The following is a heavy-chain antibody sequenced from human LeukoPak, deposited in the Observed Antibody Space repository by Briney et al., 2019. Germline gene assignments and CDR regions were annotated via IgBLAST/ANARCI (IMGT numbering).Heavy chain of an antibody. D-gene: IGHD2-15*01. V-gene: IGHV4-61*02. CDR3: ARGRLRAAVDAFDI. J-gene: IGHJ3*02. CDR2: IYTSGST. CDR1: GGSISSGSYY. Sequence: SETLSLTCTVSGGSISSGSYYWSWIRQPAGKGLECIGRIYTSGSTNYNPSLKSRVTISLDTSKNQFSPKLSSVTATDTAVYYCARGRLRAAVDAFDIWGQGTMVTVSS.